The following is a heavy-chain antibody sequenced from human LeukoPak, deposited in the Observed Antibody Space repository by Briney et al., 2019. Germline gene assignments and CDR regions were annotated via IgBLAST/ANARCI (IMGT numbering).Heavy chain of an antibody. D-gene: IGHD4-17*01. CDR3: AREIHGYGDYRTFDY. J-gene: IGHJ4*02. CDR1: GGSISSGDYY. Sequence: SETLSLTCTVSGGSISSGDYYWSWIRQPPGKGLEWIGYIYYSGSTYYNPSLKSRVTISVDTSKNQFSLKLSSVTAADTAVYYCAREIHGYGDYRTFDYWGQGTLVTVSS. CDR2: IYYSGST. V-gene: IGHV4-30-4*01.